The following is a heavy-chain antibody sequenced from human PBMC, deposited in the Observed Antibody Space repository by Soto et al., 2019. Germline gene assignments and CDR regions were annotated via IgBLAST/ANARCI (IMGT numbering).Heavy chain of an antibody. J-gene: IGHJ6*02. Sequence: QVQLVESGGGVVQPGRSLRLSCAASGFTYSSYAMHWVRQAPGKGLEWVAVISYDGSNKYYADSVKGRFTISRDNSKNTLYLQMNSLRAEDTAVYYCARGGTIFGVVRRYYYYGMDVWGQGTTVTVSS. CDR2: ISYDGSNK. CDR1: GFTYSSYA. CDR3: ARGGTIFGVVRRYYYYGMDV. V-gene: IGHV3-30-3*01. D-gene: IGHD3-3*01.